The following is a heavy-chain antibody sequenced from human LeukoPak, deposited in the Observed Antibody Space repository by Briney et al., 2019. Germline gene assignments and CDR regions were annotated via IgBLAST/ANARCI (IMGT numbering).Heavy chain of an antibody. CDR2: IYYSGST. CDR3: AGHFGRAAAFLMDV. J-gene: IGHJ6*02. D-gene: IGHD6-13*01. Sequence: PSETLSLTCTVSGGSISSYYWSWIRQPPGKGLEWIGYIYYSGSTNYNPSLKSRVTISVDTSKNQFSLKLSSVTAADTAVYYCAGHFGRAAAFLMDVWGQGTTVTVSS. CDR1: GGSISSYY. V-gene: IGHV4-59*08.